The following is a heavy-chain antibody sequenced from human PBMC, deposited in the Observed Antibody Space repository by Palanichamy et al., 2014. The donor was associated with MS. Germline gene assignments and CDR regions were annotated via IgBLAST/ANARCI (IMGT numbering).Heavy chain of an antibody. J-gene: IGHJ4*02. V-gene: IGHV4-39*02. D-gene: IGHD6-19*01. CDR1: RGSISTTSYY. CDR3: AISGTYSTGWFVDN. Sequence: QLQLQESGPGLVKPSETLSLTCTVSRGSISTTSYYWGRIRQPPGKGLEWIGSIYKSGSTYYNPSLKSRVTMSVDTSKNLFSLRLSSVTAADAAVYYCAISGTYSTGWFVDNWGQGTLVAVSS. CDR2: IYKSGST.